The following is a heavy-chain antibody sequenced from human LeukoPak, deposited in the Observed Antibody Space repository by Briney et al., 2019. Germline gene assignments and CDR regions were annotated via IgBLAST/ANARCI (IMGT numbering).Heavy chain of an antibody. Sequence: GRSLRLSCAASGFTFSNYAMHWVRQAPGKGLEWVAVISYDGSNRYYTDSVKGRFTISRDNSKNTLYLQMNSLRAEDTAVYYCAGDSTDGVIPREVNPPFDYWGRGTLVTVSS. CDR3: AGDSTDGVIPREVNPPFDY. CDR1: GFTFSNYA. V-gene: IGHV3-30-3*01. J-gene: IGHJ4*02. D-gene: IGHD3-16*02. CDR2: ISYDGSNR.